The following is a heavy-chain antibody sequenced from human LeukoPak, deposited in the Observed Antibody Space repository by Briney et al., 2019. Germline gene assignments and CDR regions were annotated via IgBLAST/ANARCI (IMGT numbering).Heavy chain of an antibody. CDR3: AKAAQRGFDYSNSLAN. CDR2: IWNDGSNQ. Sequence: GKSLRLSCAASKFTFSHYGMHWVRQAPGKGLEWVAVIWNDGSNQYYADSVKGRSTVSKDNSQKTLYLQMNSLRPEDTAVYYCAKAAQRGFDYSNSLANWGQGTLVTVSS. D-gene: IGHD4-11*01. V-gene: IGHV3-33*06. J-gene: IGHJ4*02. CDR1: KFTFSHYG.